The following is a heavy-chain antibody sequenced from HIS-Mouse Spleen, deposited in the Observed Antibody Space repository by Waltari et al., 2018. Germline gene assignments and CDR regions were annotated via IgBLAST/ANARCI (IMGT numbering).Heavy chain of an antibody. CDR2: INPNSGGT. D-gene: IGHD7-27*01. V-gene: IGHV1-2*02. Sequence: QVQLVQSGAEVKKPGASVKVSCKASGYTFTGYYFHWVRQAPGQGLEWMGWINPNSGGTNYEQKFQGRVTMTRDTSISTAYMELSRLRSDDTAVYYCARDQLGGFDYWGQGTLVTVSS. CDR1: GYTFTGYY. CDR3: ARDQLGGFDY. J-gene: IGHJ4*02.